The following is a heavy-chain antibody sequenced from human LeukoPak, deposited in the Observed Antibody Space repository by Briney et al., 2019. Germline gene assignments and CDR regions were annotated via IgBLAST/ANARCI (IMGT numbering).Heavy chain of an antibody. V-gene: IGHV4-4*07. J-gene: IGHJ4*02. CDR3: AREGGSYRFFDY. Sequence: SETLSLTCTVSGGSISSYYWSWIRQPAGKGLEWIGRIHTNGNTNYNPSLKSRATMSADTSKNQFSLNVSFVTAADTAVYYCAREGGSYRFFDYWGQGTLVTVSS. CDR1: GGSISSYY. CDR2: IHTNGNT. D-gene: IGHD1-26*01.